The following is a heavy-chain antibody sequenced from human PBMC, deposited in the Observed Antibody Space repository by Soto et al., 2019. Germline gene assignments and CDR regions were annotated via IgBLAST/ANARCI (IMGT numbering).Heavy chain of an antibody. CDR2: IYHSGST. D-gene: IGHD1-1*01. Sequence: PSETLSLTCAVSGYSISSGYYWGWIRQPPGKGLEWIGSIYHSGSTYYNPSLKSQVTKSVDTSKNQFSLKLSSVTAADTAVYYCARVWYNWNEYYGMDVWGQGTTVTVSS. CDR3: ARVWYNWNEYYGMDV. CDR1: GYSISSGYY. J-gene: IGHJ6*02. V-gene: IGHV4-38-2*01.